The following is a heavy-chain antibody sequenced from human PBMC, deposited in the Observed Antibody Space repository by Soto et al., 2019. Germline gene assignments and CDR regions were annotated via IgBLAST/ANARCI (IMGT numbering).Heavy chain of an antibody. CDR1: GISMNTFY. J-gene: IGHJ4*02. D-gene: IGHD6-19*01. Sequence: PSDTPSLTCTVSGISMNTFYWSWIRQPPGKGLEWVGYIYYSGSTNYNPSLKSRVTMSVDTSKNQFSLQLTSVTSADTAVYFCARGGWYVDSWGRGTLVTVSS. V-gene: IGHV4-59*01. CDR3: ARGGWYVDS. CDR2: IYYSGST.